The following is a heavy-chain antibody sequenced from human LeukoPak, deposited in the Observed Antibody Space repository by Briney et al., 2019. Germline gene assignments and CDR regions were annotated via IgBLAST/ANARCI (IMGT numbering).Heavy chain of an antibody. CDR1: GYIFTAYY. V-gene: IGHV1-46*01. Sequence: ASVKVSCKASGYIFTAYYMHWVRQAPGQGLEWMGIINPRGGSTSYAQKLQGRVTMTRDTSTSTVYMEVSSLRSEDTAVYYCARDPGDIVVVPAAKTSYYYYYYMDVWGKGTTVTISS. D-gene: IGHD2-2*01. CDR3: ARDPGDIVVVPAAKTSYYYYYYMDV. J-gene: IGHJ6*03. CDR2: INPRGGST.